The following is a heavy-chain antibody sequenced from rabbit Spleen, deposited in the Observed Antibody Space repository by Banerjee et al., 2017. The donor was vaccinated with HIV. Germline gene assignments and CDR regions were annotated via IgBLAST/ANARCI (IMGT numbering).Heavy chain of an antibody. V-gene: IGHV1S45*01. CDR1: GLDFSSSYW. D-gene: IGHD4-2*01. Sequence: QEQLEESGGDLVKPGTSLTLTCRGSGLDFSSSYWICWVRQAPGKGLEWIACIDVIKSGNTYYASWAKGRFTISKTSSTTVTLQMTSLTAADTATYFCTRDAAGREDFNLWGPGTLVTGS. CDR2: IDVIKSGNT. J-gene: IGHJ4*01. CDR3: TRDAAGREDFNL.